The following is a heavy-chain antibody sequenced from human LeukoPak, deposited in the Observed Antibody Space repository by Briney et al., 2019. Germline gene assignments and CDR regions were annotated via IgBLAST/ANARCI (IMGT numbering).Heavy chain of an antibody. V-gene: IGHV3-21*01. J-gene: IGHJ4*02. CDR3: ARAREGVVTLYYFDY. D-gene: IGHD4-23*01. CDR2: ISSSSSYI. CDR1: GFTFSSYS. Sequence: GGSLRLSCAASGFTFSSYSMNWVRQAPGKGREWVSSISSSSSYIYYADSVKGRFTISRDNAKNSLYLQMNSLRAEDTAVYYCARAREGVVTLYYFDYWGQGTLVTVSS.